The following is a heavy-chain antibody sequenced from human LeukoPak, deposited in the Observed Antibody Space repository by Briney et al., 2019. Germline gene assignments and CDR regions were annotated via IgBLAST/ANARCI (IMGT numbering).Heavy chain of an antibody. J-gene: IGHJ6*02. CDR3: ARDRRDYGDYDTSYYGMDV. CDR2: ISSSGSTI. CDR1: GFTFSSYE. V-gene: IGHV3-48*03. Sequence: GGSLRLSCAASGFTFSSYEMNWVRQAPGKGLEWVSYISSSGSTIYYADSVKGRFTISRDNAKSSLYLQMNSLRAEDTAVYYCARDRRDYGDYDTSYYGMDVWGQGTTVTVSS. D-gene: IGHD4-17*01.